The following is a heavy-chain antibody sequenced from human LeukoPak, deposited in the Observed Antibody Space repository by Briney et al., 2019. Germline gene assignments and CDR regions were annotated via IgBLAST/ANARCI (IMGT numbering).Heavy chain of an antibody. J-gene: IGHJ1*01. D-gene: IGHD1-14*01. CDR2: IYYTGST. CDR1: GGSISSDY. CDR3: ATYRPGGYFQN. V-gene: IGHV4-59*01. Sequence: PSETLSLTCTVSGGSISSDYWSWLRQPPGKRLQWIEYIYYTGSTNYDASLKSRVTISVDTSKNQFSLKLTSVTAADTAVYYCATYRPGGYFQNWGQGTLVTVSS.